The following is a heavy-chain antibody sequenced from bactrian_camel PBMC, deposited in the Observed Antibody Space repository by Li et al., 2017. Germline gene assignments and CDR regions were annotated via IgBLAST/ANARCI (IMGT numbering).Heavy chain of an antibody. D-gene: IGHD1*01. V-gene: IGHV3S40*01. CDR3: AAGQMLPRAGNVRRAAASGVFCRAGVEGYSA. CDR1: EYTSCTRD. CDR2: INSGGRI. J-gene: IGHJ6*01. Sequence: VQLVESGGGSVQLGGSLRLSCQASEYTSCTRDMNWYRQQAPGKGLEWVSTINSGGRIDYGDAVKGRFTISQDSGGNTVYLQMNGLEPDDTAMYYCAAGQMLPRAGNVRRAAASGVFCRAGVEGYSAWGQWTQVTVS.